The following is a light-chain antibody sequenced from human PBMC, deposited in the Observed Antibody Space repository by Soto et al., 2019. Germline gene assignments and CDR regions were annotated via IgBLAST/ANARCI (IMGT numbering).Light chain of an antibody. CDR1: SSDVGGYDY. J-gene: IGLJ1*01. Sequence: QSVLTQPRSVSGSPGQSVTISCTGTSSDVGGYDYVSWYQQHPGTAPKLMIYDVTKRPSGVPDRFSGSRSGNTASLTISGLQAEDDADYYCCSYAGTYTFYVFGTGTKVTVL. CDR3: CSYAGTYTFYV. CDR2: DVT. V-gene: IGLV2-11*01.